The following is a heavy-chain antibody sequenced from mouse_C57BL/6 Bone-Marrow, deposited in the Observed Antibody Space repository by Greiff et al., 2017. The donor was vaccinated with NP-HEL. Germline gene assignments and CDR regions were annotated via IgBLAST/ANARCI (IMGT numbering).Heavy chain of an antibody. J-gene: IGHJ1*03. CDR3: ARHEGDGNYFYWYFDV. Sequence: QVQLKESGAELVKPGASVKLSCKASGYTFTEYTIHWVKQRSGQGLEWIGWFYPGSGSIKYNEKFKDKATLTADKSSSTVYMGLSRLTSEDSAVYFCARHEGDGNYFYWYFDVWGTGTTVTVSS. CDR1: GYTFTEYT. V-gene: IGHV1-62-2*01. CDR2: FYPGSGSI. D-gene: IGHD2-1*01.